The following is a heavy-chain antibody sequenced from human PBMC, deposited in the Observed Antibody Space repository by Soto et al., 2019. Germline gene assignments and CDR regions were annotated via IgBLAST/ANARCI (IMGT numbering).Heavy chain of an antibody. V-gene: IGHV1-69*04. CDR3: ARDPVGGSYPYYFDN. CDR2: IIPILGIA. D-gene: IGHD1-26*01. Sequence: ASVKVSCKASGGTFSSYTISWVRQAPGQGLEWMGRIIPILGIANYAQKFQGRVTMTTDTSTNTANMELRSLRSDDMAVYYCARDPVGGSYPYYFDNWGQGTQVTVSS. CDR1: GGTFSSYT. J-gene: IGHJ4*02.